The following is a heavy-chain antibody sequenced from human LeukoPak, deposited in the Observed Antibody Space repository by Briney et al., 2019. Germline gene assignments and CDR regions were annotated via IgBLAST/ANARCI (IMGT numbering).Heavy chain of an antibody. J-gene: IGHJ6*03. V-gene: IGHV1-8*03. CDR2: MNPNSGNT. D-gene: IGHD2-2*01. CDR1: GYTFTSYD. Sequence: GASVKVSCKASGYTFTSYDINWVRQATGQGLEWMGWMNPNSGNTGYAQKFQGRVTITRNTSISTAYMELSSLRSEDTAVYYCARGVLGYCSSTSCYDSLYYYYYMDVWGKGTTVTISS. CDR3: ARGVLGYCSSTSCYDSLYYYYYMDV.